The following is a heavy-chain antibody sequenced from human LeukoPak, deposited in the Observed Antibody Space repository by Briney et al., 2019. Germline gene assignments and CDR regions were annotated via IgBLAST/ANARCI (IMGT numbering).Heavy chain of an antibody. D-gene: IGHD1-1*01. Sequence: ASVKVSCKASGYTFTNYYMHWVRQAPGQGLEWMGWINPNSGGTDYVQKFQGRVTLTRDTAISTAYMELSRLRSDDTAVYYCARKLENLVCFDLWGRGTQVTVSS. CDR2: INPNSGGT. CDR3: ARKLENLVCFDL. J-gene: IGHJ2*01. CDR1: GYTFTNYY. V-gene: IGHV1-2*02.